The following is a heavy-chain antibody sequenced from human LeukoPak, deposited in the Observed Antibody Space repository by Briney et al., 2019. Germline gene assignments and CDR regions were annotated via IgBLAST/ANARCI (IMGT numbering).Heavy chain of an antibody. Sequence: GGSLTLSCAASGFTLSSYGMHWLRQAPGKGLVWVTFIRYDESNKYYTVSVKGRFTISRDNSKNTLYLQMNSLRAEGTAVYYCAPLWFGELWGYWGQGTLVTVSS. D-gene: IGHD3-10*01. V-gene: IGHV3-30*02. CDR2: IRYDESNK. J-gene: IGHJ4*02. CDR3: APLWFGELWGY. CDR1: GFTLSSYG.